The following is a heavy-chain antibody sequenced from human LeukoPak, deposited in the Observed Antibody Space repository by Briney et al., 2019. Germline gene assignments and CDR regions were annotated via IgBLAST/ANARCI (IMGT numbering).Heavy chain of an antibody. V-gene: IGHV4-59*01. CDR2: IHYSGTT. Sequence: PSETLSLTCTVSGGSINNYYWIWIRQPPGKGLEWIGYIHYSGTTNYNPSLKSRLTMSVDTSKNQFSLKLSSVTAADTAVYYCARSNGAISAAEDYWGQGTLVTVSS. D-gene: IGHD6-13*01. J-gene: IGHJ4*02. CDR3: ARSNGAISAAEDY. CDR1: GGSINNYY.